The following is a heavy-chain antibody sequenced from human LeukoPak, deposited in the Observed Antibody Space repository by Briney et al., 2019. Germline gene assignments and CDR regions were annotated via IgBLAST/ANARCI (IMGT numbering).Heavy chain of an antibody. V-gene: IGHV3-53*01. Sequence: RGSLRVSCTASGFAVSSYYMTWVRQAPGKGLEWVSVIYSDGSTFYADSVKGRFTISRDNAKNTLYLQMMSLRAEDTAVYYCARGTWDSCGQKTLGTVSS. CDR2: IYSDGST. D-gene: IGHD1-26*01. CDR1: GFAVSSYY. CDR3: ARGTWDS. J-gene: IGHJ1*01.